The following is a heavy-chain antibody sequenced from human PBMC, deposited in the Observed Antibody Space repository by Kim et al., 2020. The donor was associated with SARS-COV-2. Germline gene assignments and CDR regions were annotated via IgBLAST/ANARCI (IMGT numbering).Heavy chain of an antibody. CDR3: ARVFRSRTNGVYQLADY. V-gene: IGHV3-48*03. CDR1: GFTFSSYE. Sequence: GGSLRLSCAVSGFTFSSYEMNWVRQAPGKGLEWVSYISNGGSNIYYAESVKGRFTISRDNAKNSLYLQMNSLRVEDTAVYYCARVFRSRTNGVYQLADY. J-gene: IGHJ4*01. CDR2: ISNGGSNI. D-gene: IGHD2-8*01.